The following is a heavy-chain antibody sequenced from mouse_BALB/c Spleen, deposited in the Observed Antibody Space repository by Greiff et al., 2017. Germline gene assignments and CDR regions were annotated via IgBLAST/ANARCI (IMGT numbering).Heavy chain of an antibody. CDR3: ARGDGYVYAMDY. V-gene: IGHV5-6*02. J-gene: IGHJ4*01. D-gene: IGHD2-2*01. CDR1: GFTFSSYG. Sequence: EVKLVESGGDLVKPGGSLKLSCAASGFTFSSYGMSWVRQTPDKRLEWVATISSGGSYTYYPDSVKGRFTISRDNAKNTLYLQMSSLKSEDTAMYYCARGDGYVYAMDYWGQGTSVTVSS. CDR2: ISSGGSYT.